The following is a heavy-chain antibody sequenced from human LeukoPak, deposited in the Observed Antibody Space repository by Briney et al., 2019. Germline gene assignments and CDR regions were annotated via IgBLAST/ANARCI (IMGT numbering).Heavy chain of an antibody. J-gene: IGHJ4*02. Sequence: SETLSLTCSVSGGSVSSGGYSWGWIRQPPGKGLEWIGTIYYSGSTYYDPSLKSRVTISVDTSKNQFSLNLNSVTDADTAVYYCARGGTLMTMVNWGQGTLVTVSS. CDR1: GGSVSSGGYS. CDR2: IYYSGST. D-gene: IGHD4/OR15-4a*01. V-gene: IGHV4-39*07. CDR3: ARGGTLMTMVN.